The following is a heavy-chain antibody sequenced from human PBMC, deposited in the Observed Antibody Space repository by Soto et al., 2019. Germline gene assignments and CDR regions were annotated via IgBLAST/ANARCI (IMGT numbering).Heavy chain of an antibody. CDR3: AKATRGRTVAGSYDS. J-gene: IGHJ4*02. Sequence: WWSLRLSCAASGFTFSSYAMSWFRQAPGKGLEWVSTITGSGYSTFYADSVKGRFTISRDSSKNTVYLQMSSLTAEDTAIYYCAKATRGRTVAGSYDSWGQGTLVTVS. CDR2: ITGSGYST. V-gene: IGHV3-23*01. D-gene: IGHD6-19*01. CDR1: GFTFSSYA.